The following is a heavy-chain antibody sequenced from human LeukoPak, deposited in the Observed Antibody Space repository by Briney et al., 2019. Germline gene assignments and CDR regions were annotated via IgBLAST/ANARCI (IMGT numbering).Heavy chain of an antibody. J-gene: IGHJ4*02. CDR1: GYSISSGYY. CDR2: IYHSGNT. V-gene: IGHV4-38-2*02. D-gene: IGHD4-11*01. Sequence: PSETLSLTCTVSGYSISSGYYWAWIRQPPGKGLEWIGTIYHSGNTYYNPSLKSRVTISIDTSKNQFSLNLSSVTAADTAVYYCARAPRDSNYGGFDYWGQGTLVTVSS. CDR3: ARAPRDSNYGGFDY.